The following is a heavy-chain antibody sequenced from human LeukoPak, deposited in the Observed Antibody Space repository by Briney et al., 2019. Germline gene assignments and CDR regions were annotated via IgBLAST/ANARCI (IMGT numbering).Heavy chain of an antibody. J-gene: IGHJ4*02. CDR2: IYSDGYT. CDR1: GFTFSGNF. D-gene: IGHD3-9*01. Sequence: GGSLRLSCTASGFTFSGNFMSWVRQAPGKGLEWVSVIYSDGYTFYADSVRGRFTISRDNSKNTLYLQMNSLRAEDTAVYYCARDFDGGSTGFDCWGQGTLVTVSS. CDR3: ARDFDGGSTGFDC. V-gene: IGHV3-53*01.